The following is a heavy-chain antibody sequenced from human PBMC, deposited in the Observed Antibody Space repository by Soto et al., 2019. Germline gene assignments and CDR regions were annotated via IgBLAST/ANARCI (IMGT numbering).Heavy chain of an antibody. CDR1: GGTFSSYA. J-gene: IGHJ3*02. V-gene: IGHV1-69*13. Sequence: SVKVSCKASGGTFSSYAISWVRQAPGQGLEWMGGIIPIFCTANYSQKFQGRVTITADESTSTAYMELSSLRSEDTAVYYCARGESGLDTAMVATDAFDIWGQGTMVTVSS. D-gene: IGHD5-18*01. CDR2: IIPIFCTA. CDR3: ARGESGLDTAMVATDAFDI.